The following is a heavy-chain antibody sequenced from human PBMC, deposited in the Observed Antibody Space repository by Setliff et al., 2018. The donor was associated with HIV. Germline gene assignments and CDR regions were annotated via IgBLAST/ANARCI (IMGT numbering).Heavy chain of an antibody. J-gene: IGHJ4*02. CDR1: GASSIYF. CDR2: VYYSGST. Sequence: SETLSLTCTVSGASSIYFWGWIRQPPGKGLEWIGSVYYSGSTYYNPSLKSRVTISMDTSKNQFSLKLNSVTAADTAVYYCAKDRSGSYRTFDYWGPGILVTISS. V-gene: IGHV4-39*07. CDR3: AKDRSGSYRTFDY. D-gene: IGHD1-26*01.